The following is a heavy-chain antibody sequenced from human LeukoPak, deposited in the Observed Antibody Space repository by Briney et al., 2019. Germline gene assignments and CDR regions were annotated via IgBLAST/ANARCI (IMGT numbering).Heavy chain of an antibody. J-gene: IGHJ3*02. CDR3: ARDWSSGSYKGDAFDI. V-gene: IGHV1-2*02. D-gene: IGHD1-26*01. Sequence: GASVKVSCKASGYTFTGYYMHWVRQAPGQGLEWMGWINPNSGGTNYAQKFQGRVTMTRDTSISTAYMELSRLRSDDTAVYYCARDWSSGSYKGDAFDIWGQGTMVTVSS. CDR2: INPNSGGT. CDR1: GYTFTGYY.